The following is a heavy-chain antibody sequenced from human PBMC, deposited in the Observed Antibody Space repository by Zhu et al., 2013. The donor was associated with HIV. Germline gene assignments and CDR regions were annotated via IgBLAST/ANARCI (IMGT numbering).Heavy chain of an antibody. CDR2: ISPGNGDT. D-gene: IGHD6-25*01. CDR1: GYSFSGYW. CDR3: ARDERALDV. V-gene: IGHV1-2*02. J-gene: IGHJ3*01. Sequence: QVQLMQSGAEVKKPGASMKVSCKVSGYSFSGYWIYWVRQAPGQGLEWMGWISPGNGDTKYAQKFQGRVSMTGDTTIHTAYMQLNRLVYDDTAVYYCARDERALDVWGQGTMVTVSS.